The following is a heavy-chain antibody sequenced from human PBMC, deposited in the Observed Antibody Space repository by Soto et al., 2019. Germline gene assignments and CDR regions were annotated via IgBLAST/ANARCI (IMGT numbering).Heavy chain of an antibody. D-gene: IGHD6-25*01. CDR3: AYGSSSAWIDY. CDR1: GDSMMGYHFY. Sequence: SETLSLTCSVSGDSMMGYHFYCVWIRQAPGKGLEWIGSAYFSGGNTYYSPSLKSRVSISVDTSKNEFSLRLTSLTAADTAVYFCAYGSSSAWIDYWGQGTLVTVSS. J-gene: IGHJ4*02. V-gene: IGHV4-39*01. CDR2: AYFSGGNT.